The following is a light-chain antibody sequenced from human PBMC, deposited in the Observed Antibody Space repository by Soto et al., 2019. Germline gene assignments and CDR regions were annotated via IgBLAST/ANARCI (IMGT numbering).Light chain of an antibody. CDR1: QTINNN. Sequence: ETVMTQSPATLSVSPGEGATLSCRASQTINNNLAWYQQKPGQAPRLLIYGASRRATGVPARFSGSGSGTEFTLTISSLQSEDFAVYYCLHYNNGPRFGQGTKVDI. J-gene: IGKJ1*01. CDR3: LHYNNGPR. CDR2: GAS. V-gene: IGKV3-15*01.